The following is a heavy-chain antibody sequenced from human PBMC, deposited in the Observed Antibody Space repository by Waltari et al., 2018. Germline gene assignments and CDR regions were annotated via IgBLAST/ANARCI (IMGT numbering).Heavy chain of an antibody. CDR2: IYSGGIT. Sequence: EVQLVESGGGLIQPGGSLRLSCAASGFIVSSNYMSWVRQAPGRGLEWVSLIYSGGITYYADSVKGRLTISRDNSKNTLYLQMDSLSVEDTAVYYCARWQQWPVRAFDYWGQGTLVTVSS. V-gene: IGHV3-53*01. CDR3: ARWQQWPVRAFDY. J-gene: IGHJ4*02. CDR1: GFIVSSNY. D-gene: IGHD6-19*01.